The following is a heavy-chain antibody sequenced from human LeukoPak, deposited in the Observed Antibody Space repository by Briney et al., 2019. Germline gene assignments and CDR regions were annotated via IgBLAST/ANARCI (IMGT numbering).Heavy chain of an antibody. CDR2: ITSSSSYI. D-gene: IGHD3-10*02. Sequence: PGESLRLSCVASGFTFNTYNMNWVRQAPGKGLEWVSSITSSSSYIYYADSVKGRFTISRDNAKSSLYLQMNSLRAEDTAVYYCAELGITMIGGVWGKGTTVTISS. J-gene: IGHJ6*04. CDR1: GFTFNTYN. CDR3: AELGITMIGGV. V-gene: IGHV3-21*01.